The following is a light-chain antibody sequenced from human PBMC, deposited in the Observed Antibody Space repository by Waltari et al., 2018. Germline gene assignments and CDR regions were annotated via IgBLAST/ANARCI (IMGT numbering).Light chain of an antibody. CDR1: QSLLHSNGYYS. Sequence: DIVMTQSPLSLPVTPGEPASISCRSSQSLLHSNGYYSLDWYLQKPGQSPQLLIYLGSSRGSGVPDSFTGSASGTDFTLKISRVEYDDVGVDYCIQAQQTWTFGQGTKVEIK. CDR2: LGS. CDR3: IQAQQTWT. J-gene: IGKJ1*01. V-gene: IGKV2-28*01.